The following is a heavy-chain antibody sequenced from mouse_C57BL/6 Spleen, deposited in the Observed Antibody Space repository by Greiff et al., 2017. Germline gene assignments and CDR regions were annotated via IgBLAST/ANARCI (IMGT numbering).Heavy chain of an antibody. V-gene: IGHV1-62-3*01. Sequence: QVQLQQPGAELVKPGASVKLSCKASGYTLTSYWMHWVKQRPGRGLEWIGRIDPNSGYTKYNQKFKDKATLTADKSSSTAYMQLSSLTYEDSAVYYCARVTTVVEIFDYWGQGTTLTVSS. CDR3: ARVTTVVEIFDY. D-gene: IGHD1-1*01. J-gene: IGHJ2*01. CDR1: GYTLTSYW. CDR2: IDPNSGYT.